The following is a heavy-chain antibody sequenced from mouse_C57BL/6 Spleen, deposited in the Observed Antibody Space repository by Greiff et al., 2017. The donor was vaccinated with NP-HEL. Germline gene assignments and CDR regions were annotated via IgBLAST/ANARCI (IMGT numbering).Heavy chain of an antibody. CDR3: VRQTTVEASFDY. V-gene: IGHV10-1*01. CDR1: GFSFNTYA. Sequence: GGGLVQPKGSLKLSCAASGFSFNTYAMNWVRQAPGKGLEWVARIRSKSNNYATYYADSVKDRFTISRDDSESMLYLQMNNLKTEDTAMYYCVRQTTVEASFDYWGQGTTLTGSS. CDR2: IRSKSNNYAT. D-gene: IGHD1-1*01. J-gene: IGHJ2*01.